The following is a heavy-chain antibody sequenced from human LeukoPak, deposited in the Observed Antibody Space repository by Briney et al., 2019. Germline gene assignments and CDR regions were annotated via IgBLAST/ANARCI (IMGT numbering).Heavy chain of an antibody. D-gene: IGHD6-19*01. J-gene: IGHJ6*02. Sequence: ASVTVSCQASGYSFTHYYMHWVRQAPGQGLEWMGLSNPSAVTTTDAQKFPGRVAESRYTSTSTVYMDLSSLKSEDTAVYYCARGKSSVWPVGLCMDVWGQGTTVTVSS. CDR2: SNPSAVTT. CDR3: ARGKSSVWPVGLCMDV. V-gene: IGHV1-46*01. CDR1: GYSFTHYY.